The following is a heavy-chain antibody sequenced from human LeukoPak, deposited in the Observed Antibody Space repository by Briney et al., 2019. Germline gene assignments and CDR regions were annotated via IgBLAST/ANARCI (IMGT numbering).Heavy chain of an antibody. CDR1: GGSIRSSYYY. V-gene: IGHV4-39*01. J-gene: IGHJ5*02. CDR3: ARLPTGYPNWFDP. Sequence: SETLSLTCTVSGGSIRSSYYYWGWIRQPPGKGLEWIGSIYDSGSTYYNPSLKSRVTISVDTSKNQFFLKLSSVTAADTAVYYYARLPTGYPNWFDPWGQGSLVTVSS. CDR2: IYDSGST. D-gene: IGHD3-9*01.